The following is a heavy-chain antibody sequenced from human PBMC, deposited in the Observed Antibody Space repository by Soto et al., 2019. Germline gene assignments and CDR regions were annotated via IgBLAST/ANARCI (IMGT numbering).Heavy chain of an antibody. V-gene: IGHV1-69*13. CDR1: GGTFSSYA. Sequence: SVKVSCKASGGTFSSYAISWVRQAPGQGLEWMGGIIPIFGTANYAQKFQGRVTITADESTSTAYMELSSLRSEDTAVYYCARGYYYDSSGYFAFDIWGQGTMVTVSS. J-gene: IGHJ3*02. CDR2: IIPIFGTA. D-gene: IGHD3-22*01. CDR3: ARGYYYDSSGYFAFDI.